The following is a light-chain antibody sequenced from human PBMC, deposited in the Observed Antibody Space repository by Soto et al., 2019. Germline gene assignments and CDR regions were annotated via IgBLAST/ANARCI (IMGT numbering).Light chain of an antibody. J-gene: IGKJ2*01. Sequence: DIVMTQSPDSLAVSLGERATINCKSSQSVLYSSNNKNYLAWYQQKPGQPPKLLIYWASTRESGVPDRFSGSGSGTDFTLTISSLQAEDVAVYYYQQYYSTPMYTFGQGTNLEIK. CDR2: WAS. CDR3: QQYYSTPMYT. CDR1: QSVLYSSNNKNY. V-gene: IGKV4-1*01.